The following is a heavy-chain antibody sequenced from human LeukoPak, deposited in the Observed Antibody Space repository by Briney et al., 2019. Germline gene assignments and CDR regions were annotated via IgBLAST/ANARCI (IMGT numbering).Heavy chain of an antibody. Sequence: GGSLRLSCSASGCTFSSYAMHWVRQAPGKGLEYVSAISSNGGSTYYADSVKGRFTISRDNSKNTLYLQMSSLKAEDTAVYYCVKGAMVRPPPFDYWGQGTLVTVSS. V-gene: IGHV3-64D*06. D-gene: IGHD3-10*01. CDR1: GCTFSSYA. CDR3: VKGAMVRPPPFDY. CDR2: ISSNGGST. J-gene: IGHJ4*02.